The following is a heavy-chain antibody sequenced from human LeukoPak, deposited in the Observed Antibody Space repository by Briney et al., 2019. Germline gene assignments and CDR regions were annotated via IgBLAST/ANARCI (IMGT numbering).Heavy chain of an antibody. CDR1: GGSISSYY. V-gene: IGHV4-59*01. Sequence: KSSETLSLTCTVSGGSISSYYWSWIRQPPGKGLEWIGYIYSSGSTNYNPSLKSRVTISVDTSKNQFSLKLSSVAAADTAVYYCARRSVYGSGSYSDWGQGTLVTVSS. CDR3: ARRSVYGSGSYSD. D-gene: IGHD3-10*01. J-gene: IGHJ4*02. CDR2: IYSSGST.